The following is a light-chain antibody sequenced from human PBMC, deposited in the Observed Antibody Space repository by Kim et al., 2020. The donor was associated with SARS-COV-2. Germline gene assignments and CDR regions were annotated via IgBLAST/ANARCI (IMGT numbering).Light chain of an antibody. CDR1: QSVSSN. V-gene: IGKV3-15*01. J-gene: IGKJ4*01. CDR2: DAS. CDR3: QQYNNWPPLT. Sequence: SPGGRATLSCRARQSVSSNLAWYQQKPGQAPTLLIYDASTRATGIPARFSGSGSGTDFTLTINSLQSEDFAVYYCQQYNNWPPLTFGGGTKVDIK.